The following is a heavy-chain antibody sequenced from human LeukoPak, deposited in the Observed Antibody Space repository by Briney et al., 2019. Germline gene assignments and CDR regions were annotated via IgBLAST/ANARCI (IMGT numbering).Heavy chain of an antibody. CDR2: ITYNSGTI. V-gene: IGHV3-48*02. Sequence: GGSLRLSCAASGFTFRSYAMQWVRQAPGKGLEWVSYITYNSGTIFYADSVKGRFTISRDNAKDSLYLQMSSLRDEDTAVYYCARDSGYSYADDYWGQGTLVSVSS. J-gene: IGHJ4*02. D-gene: IGHD5-18*01. CDR1: GFTFRSYA. CDR3: ARDSGYSYADDY.